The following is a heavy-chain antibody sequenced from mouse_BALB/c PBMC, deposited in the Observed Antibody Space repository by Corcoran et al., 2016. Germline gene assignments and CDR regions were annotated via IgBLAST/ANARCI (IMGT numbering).Heavy chain of an antibody. CDR2: INPYNDGT. J-gene: IGHJ3*01. Sequence: EVQLQQSGPELVKPGASVQMSCKASGYTFTSYVMHWGKQQPGQGLEWIGYINPYNDGTKYNEKFKGKATLTSDKSSSTAYMELSSLTSEDSAVYYCARAFTTVVGERLFAYWGRGTLVTVSA. CDR3: ARAFTTVVGERLFAY. CDR1: GYTFTSYV. D-gene: IGHD1-1*01. V-gene: IGHV1S136*01.